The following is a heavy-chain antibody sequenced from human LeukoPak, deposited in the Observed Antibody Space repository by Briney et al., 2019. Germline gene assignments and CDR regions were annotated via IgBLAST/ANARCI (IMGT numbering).Heavy chain of an antibody. CDR2: IYYSGST. V-gene: IGHV4-39*01. CDR3: ASVRRGFGESSKYYAYYYMGV. CDR1: GGSITTNNYY. D-gene: IGHD3-10*01. Sequence: SETLSLTCTVSGGSITTNNYYWGWIRQPPGKGLEWIGNIYYSGSTYYNPSLKSRVTISLNTSKNQFSLELISVTAADTAVYYCASVRRGFGESSKYYAYYYMGVWGKGTTVTISS. J-gene: IGHJ6*03.